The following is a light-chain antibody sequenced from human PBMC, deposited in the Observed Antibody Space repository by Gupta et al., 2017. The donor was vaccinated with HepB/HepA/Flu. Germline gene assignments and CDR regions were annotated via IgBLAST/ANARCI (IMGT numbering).Light chain of an antibody. J-gene: IGKJ2*03. CDR2: KTS. V-gene: IGKV1-5*03. CDR3: QQYNSYCS. Sequence: DLQMTQSPSTLSASVGDRVTITCRASQNISHWLAWYQQKPGKAPTLLIYKTSTLERGAPSMCSGSGSGTKFTLTINSLQPDEFATYYCQQYNSYCSFGQGTKLEIK. CDR1: QNISHW.